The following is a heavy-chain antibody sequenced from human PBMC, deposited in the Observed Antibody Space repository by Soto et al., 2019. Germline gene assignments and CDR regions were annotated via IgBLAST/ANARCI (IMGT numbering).Heavy chain of an antibody. CDR3: AGGGSSGGWYFDV. Sequence: QVQLVQSGAEVKKPGSSVKVSCKASGGTFSSPTISWVRQAPGQGLEWMGGVSPIFGTTYYAQKFQGRLTVTADAYSGTAYMELSSMKSEDTAVYYCAGGGSSGGWYFDVWGRGTLLTVSS. V-gene: IGHV1-69*01. D-gene: IGHD1-26*01. J-gene: IGHJ2*01. CDR1: GGTFSSPT. CDR2: VSPIFGTT.